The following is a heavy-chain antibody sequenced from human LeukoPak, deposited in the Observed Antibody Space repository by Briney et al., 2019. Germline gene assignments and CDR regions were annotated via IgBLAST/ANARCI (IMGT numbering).Heavy chain of an antibody. CDR1: GFTFSNYV. CDR2: INGSGSFT. CDR3: ARGVGNYYYYMDV. Sequence: GGSLRLSCAASGFTFSNYVMGWVRQDPGKGLQWVSIINGSGSFTSYADSVKGRLTISRDNSKNTLYLQTNSLRAEDTAVYYCARGVGNYYYYMDVWGQGTTVTVSS. D-gene: IGHD2-8*01. V-gene: IGHV3-23*05. J-gene: IGHJ6*02.